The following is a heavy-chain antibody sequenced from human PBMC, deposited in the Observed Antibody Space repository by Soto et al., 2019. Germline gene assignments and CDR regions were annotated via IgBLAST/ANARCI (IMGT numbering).Heavy chain of an antibody. Sequence: GESLKISCKGSGYSFTSYWISWVRQMPGKGLEWMGRIDPSDSYTNYSPSFQGHVTISADKSISTAYLQWSSLKASDTAMYYCACSYSSGWQNDAFDIWGQGTMVTVSS. V-gene: IGHV5-10-1*01. CDR2: IDPSDSYT. CDR3: ACSYSSGWQNDAFDI. J-gene: IGHJ3*02. CDR1: GYSFTSYW. D-gene: IGHD6-19*01.